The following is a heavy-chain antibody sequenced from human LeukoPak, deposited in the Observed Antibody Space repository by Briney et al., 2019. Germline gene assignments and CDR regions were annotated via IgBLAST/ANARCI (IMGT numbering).Heavy chain of an antibody. J-gene: IGHJ4*02. Sequence: GRSLRLSCAASGFTFRDCAMHWVRQAPGKGLEWVSGITWNSDNRAYADSVEGRFTISRDNTKNSLYLQMNSLRPEDTAFYYCVKVGTATYDHWGQGTLVTVSS. D-gene: IGHD6-25*01. V-gene: IGHV3-9*01. CDR2: ITWNSDNR. CDR1: GFTFRDCA. CDR3: VKVGTATYDH.